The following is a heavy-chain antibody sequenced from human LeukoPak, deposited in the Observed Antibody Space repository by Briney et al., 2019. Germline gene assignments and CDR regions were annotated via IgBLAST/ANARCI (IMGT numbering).Heavy chain of an antibody. CDR1: GGTFSSYA. D-gene: IGHD6-13*01. V-gene: IGHV1-69*13. CDR2: TIPIFGTA. CDR3: ARDEPQYSSSWAY. Sequence: SVTVSCKASGGTFSSYAISWVRQAPGQGLEWMGGTIPIFGTANYAQKFQGRVTITAGESTSTAYMELSSLRSEDTAVYYCARDEPQYSSSWAYWGQGTLVTVSS. J-gene: IGHJ4*02.